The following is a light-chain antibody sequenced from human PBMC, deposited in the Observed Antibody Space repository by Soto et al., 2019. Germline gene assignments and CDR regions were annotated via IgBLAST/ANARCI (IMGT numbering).Light chain of an antibody. V-gene: IGKV1-5*01. CDR2: VAS. Sequence: DIQMTQSPSTLSASVGDTVTITCRASQTISGWLAWYQQRPGKAPNLLIFVASTLESGVPSRFSGSGSGTTFTLTISSLQSDDFATYYCLQYNGYYRTFGQGTKVEIK. J-gene: IGKJ1*01. CDR1: QTISGW. CDR3: LQYNGYYRT.